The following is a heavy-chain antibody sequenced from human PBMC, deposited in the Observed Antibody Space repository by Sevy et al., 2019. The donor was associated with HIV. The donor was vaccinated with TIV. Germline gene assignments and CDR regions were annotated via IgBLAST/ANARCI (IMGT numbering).Heavy chain of an antibody. Sequence: ASVEVSCRSSGYTFIAYYIHWVRQAPGQGLEWMGWINPRNGGTDYAPKFQGRVTLTTDTSINTSYMDLTRLTSDDTAVYYCARVTSRPPNWNDDSFDIWGQGTMVTVSS. J-gene: IGHJ3*02. CDR1: GYTFIAYY. CDR3: ARVTSRPPNWNDDSFDI. D-gene: IGHD1-1*01. V-gene: IGHV1-2*02. CDR2: INPRNGGT.